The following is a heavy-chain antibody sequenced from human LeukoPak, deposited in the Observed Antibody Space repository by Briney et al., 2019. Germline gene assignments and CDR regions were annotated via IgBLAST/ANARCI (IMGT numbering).Heavy chain of an antibody. CDR2: ISYDGINK. J-gene: IGHJ3*02. Sequence: GGSLRLSCAASGFTFSSYDMHWVRQAPGKGLEWLSVISYDGINKYYADSVKGRFTISRDNSKNILYLQMNSLRAEDTAVYYCARAGYYESYAFDIWGQGTMVTVSS. CDR1: GFTFSSYD. V-gene: IGHV3-30-3*01. CDR3: ARAGYYESYAFDI. D-gene: IGHD3-16*01.